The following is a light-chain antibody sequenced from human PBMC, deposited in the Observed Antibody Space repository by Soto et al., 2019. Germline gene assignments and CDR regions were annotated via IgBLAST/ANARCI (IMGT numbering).Light chain of an antibody. Sequence: DIQLNQSPSVVSASLGDRVSITCRASQGIGSYLAWYQQKPGKAPNLLIYAASTLQSGVPSRFSGSGSGTDFTLTISSLQPEDFATYYCHQLNNYPLTFGGGTKVDIK. CDR3: HQLNNYPLT. V-gene: IGKV1-9*01. CDR2: AAS. J-gene: IGKJ4*01. CDR1: QGIGSY.